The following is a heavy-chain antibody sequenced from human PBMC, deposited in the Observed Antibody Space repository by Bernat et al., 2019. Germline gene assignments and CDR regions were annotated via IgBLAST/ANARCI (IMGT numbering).Heavy chain of an antibody. Sequence: QVQLVESGGGVVQPGRSLRLSCAASGFTFSSYGMHWVRQAPGKGLEWVAVIWYDGSNKYYADSVKGRFTISRDNSKNTLYLQMNSLRAEDKAVYYCARDVVVVPAAMFSISSSGGMDVWGQGTTVTVSS. V-gene: IGHV3-33*01. CDR2: IWYDGSNK. CDR1: GFTFSSYG. J-gene: IGHJ6*02. CDR3: ARDVVVVPAAMFSISSSGGMDV. D-gene: IGHD2-2*01.